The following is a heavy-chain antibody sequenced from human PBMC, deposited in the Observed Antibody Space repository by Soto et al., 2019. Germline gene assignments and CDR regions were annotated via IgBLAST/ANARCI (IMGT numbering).Heavy chain of an antibody. D-gene: IGHD1-7*01. V-gene: IGHV3-23*01. J-gene: IGHJ4*02. Sequence: PGGSLRLSCAASGFTFSSCAMNWVRQAPGKGLEWVSTISGSGESTYYADSVKGRFTISRDNSKSTLYLQMNSLRAEDTAVYYCAKDRWNYDYFDFWGQGTLVTVYS. CDR3: AKDRWNYDYFDF. CDR2: ISGSGEST. CDR1: GFTFSSCA.